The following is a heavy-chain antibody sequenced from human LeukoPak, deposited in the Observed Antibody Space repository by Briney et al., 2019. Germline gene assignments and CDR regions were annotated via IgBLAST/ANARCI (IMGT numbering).Heavy chain of an antibody. V-gene: IGHV5-51*01. D-gene: IGHD3-22*01. CDR2: IYPGDSDT. Sequence: GESLKISCKGSGYSFTNYWIGWVRQMPGKGLEWMGIIYPGDSDTRYSPSFQGQVTISADKSISTAYLQWSSLKASDTAMYYCARHDVDSIVYHDSSGYYLGAFDIWGQGTMVTVSS. J-gene: IGHJ3*02. CDR3: ARHDVDSIVYHDSSGYYLGAFDI. CDR1: GYSFTNYW.